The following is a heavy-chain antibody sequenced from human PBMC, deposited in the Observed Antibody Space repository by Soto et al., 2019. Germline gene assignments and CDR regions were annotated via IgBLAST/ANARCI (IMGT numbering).Heavy chain of an antibody. Sequence: QVQLQQWGAGLLKPSETLSLTCAVYGGSFSRYYWSWIRQPPGKGLEWIGEINHSGSTNYNPSLKSRVTISVDTSKNQFSLKLSSVTAADTAVYYCARGRIVVVVAARYNWFDPWGQGTLVTVSS. CDR1: GGSFSRYY. CDR2: INHSGST. V-gene: IGHV4-34*01. CDR3: ARGRIVVVVAARYNWFDP. D-gene: IGHD2-15*01. J-gene: IGHJ5*02.